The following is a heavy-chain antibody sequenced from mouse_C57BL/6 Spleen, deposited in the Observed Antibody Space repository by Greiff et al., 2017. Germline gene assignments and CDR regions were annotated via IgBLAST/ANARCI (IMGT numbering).Heavy chain of an antibody. J-gene: IGHJ2*01. CDR3: AKLGQYYFDY. CDR2: INPSNGGT. D-gene: IGHD4-1*01. V-gene: IGHV1-53*01. Sequence: VQLQQPGTELVKPGASVKLSCKASGYTFTSYWMYWVKQRPGQGLEWIGNINPSNGGTNCNEKFKSKATLTVDKSSSTAYMQLSSLTSEASAVYDCAKLGQYYFDYWGQGTTLTVSS. CDR1: GYTFTSYW.